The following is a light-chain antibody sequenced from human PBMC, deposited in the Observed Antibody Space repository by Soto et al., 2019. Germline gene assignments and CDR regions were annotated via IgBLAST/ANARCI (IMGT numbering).Light chain of an antibody. J-gene: IGKJ1*01. CDR2: KAS. CDR3: HQFNNYPWT. Sequence: DIQMTQSPSTLSASVGDRVTITCRASQYISTWLAWYQQKPGKAPKLLIYKASSLESGVPSRFSGSGSGTEFTLTISSLQPDDVATYYCHQFNNYPWTFGQGTKVEIK. CDR1: QYISTW. V-gene: IGKV1-5*03.